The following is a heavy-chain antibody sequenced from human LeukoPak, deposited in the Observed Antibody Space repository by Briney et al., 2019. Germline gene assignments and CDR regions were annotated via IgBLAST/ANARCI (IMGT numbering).Heavy chain of an antibody. J-gene: IGHJ1*01. V-gene: IGHV1-69*05. Sequence: SEKVSCKASGGTFSSYAISWVRQAPGQGLEWMGGIIPIFGTANYAQKFQGRVTITTDESTSTAYMELSSLRSEDTAVYYCARSSGSYYKYFQHWGQGTLVTVSS. D-gene: IGHD1-26*01. CDR1: GGTFSSYA. CDR3: ARSSGSYYKYFQH. CDR2: IIPIFGTA.